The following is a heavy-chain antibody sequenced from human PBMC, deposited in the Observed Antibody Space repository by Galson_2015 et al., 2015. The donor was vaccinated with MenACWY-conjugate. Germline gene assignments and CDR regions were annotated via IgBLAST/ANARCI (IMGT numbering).Heavy chain of an antibody. D-gene: IGHD5-24*01. CDR1: GFTFSNYW. CDR3: ARGYGSYNPLDS. Sequence: SLRLSCEASGFTFSNYWMHWVRQVPGKGLVWVSRINSDGSTISYADSVKGRFTISRDNAKNTLYLQMNSLRAEDTAVYYCARGYGSYNPLDSWGQGTLVTVSS. J-gene: IGHJ4*02. V-gene: IGHV3-74*01. CDR2: INSDGSTI.